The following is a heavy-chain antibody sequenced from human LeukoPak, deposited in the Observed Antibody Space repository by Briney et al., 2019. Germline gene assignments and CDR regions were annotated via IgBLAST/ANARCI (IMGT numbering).Heavy chain of an antibody. CDR1: GFTFSSYE. J-gene: IGHJ6*04. V-gene: IGHV3-48*03. D-gene: IGHD6-25*01. CDR3: ARHLFSGYSSGADV. CDR2: ISSSGSTI. Sequence: GGSLRLSCAASGFTFSSYEMNWVRQAPGKGLEWVSYISSSGSTIYYADSVRGRFTISRDNSKSTLSLQMNSLRAEDTAIYYCARHLFSGYSSGADVWGKGTTVTVSS.